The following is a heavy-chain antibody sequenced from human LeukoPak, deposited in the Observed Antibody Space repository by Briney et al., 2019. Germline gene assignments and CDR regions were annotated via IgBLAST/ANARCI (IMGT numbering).Heavy chain of an antibody. J-gene: IGHJ5*02. Sequence: ASVKVSCKASGYTFTSYYMHRVRQAPGQGLEWMGIINPSGGSTSYAQKFQGRVTMTRDMSTSTVYMELSSLRSEDTAVYYCARGGGYYYGSGSYFENWFDPWGQGTLVTVSS. CDR2: INPSGGST. CDR1: GYTFTSYY. V-gene: IGHV1-46*01. CDR3: ARGGGYYYGSGSYFENWFDP. D-gene: IGHD3-10*01.